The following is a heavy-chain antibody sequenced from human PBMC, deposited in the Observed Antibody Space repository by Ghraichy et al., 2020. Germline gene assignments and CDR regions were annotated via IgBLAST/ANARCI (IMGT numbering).Heavy chain of an antibody. Sequence: SQTLSLTCAVYGGSFSGYYWSWIRQPPGKGLEWIGEINHSGSTNYNPSLKSRVTISVDTSKNQFSLKLSSVTAADTAVYYCARAPGSITIFGVVREAFDIWGQGTMVTVSS. J-gene: IGHJ3*02. CDR2: INHSGST. D-gene: IGHD3-3*01. CDR1: GGSFSGYY. CDR3: ARAPGSITIFGVVREAFDI. V-gene: IGHV4-34*01.